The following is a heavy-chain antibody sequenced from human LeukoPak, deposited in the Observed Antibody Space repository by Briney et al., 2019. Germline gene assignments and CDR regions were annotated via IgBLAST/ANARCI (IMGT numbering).Heavy chain of an antibody. J-gene: IGHJ5*02. Sequence: GALRLSCAASGFTFIDFWMSWVRQAPGKGLEWVANIKNDGGEKYYVDSVKGRFTISRDNAENSLYLHMDSLRVEDTAVYYCAREPRGVSYSAWGQGTLVTVSS. V-gene: IGHV3-7*01. CDR2: IKNDGGEK. CDR3: AREPRGVSYSA. D-gene: IGHD3-10*01. CDR1: GFTFIDFW.